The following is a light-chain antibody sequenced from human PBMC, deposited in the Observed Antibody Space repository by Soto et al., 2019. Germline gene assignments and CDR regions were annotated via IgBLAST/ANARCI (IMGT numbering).Light chain of an antibody. CDR1: QSVGSY. CDR2: DAY. Sequence: IVLTQSPATLSVSPGERATLSCRAIQSVGSYLAWYQHKPGQAPRLLIYDAYNRVSGIPARFSGSGSGTDFTLTISSLEPEDVGVYYCQQRSNWLTFGGGTKVDIK. CDR3: QQRSNWLT. V-gene: IGKV3-11*01. J-gene: IGKJ4*01.